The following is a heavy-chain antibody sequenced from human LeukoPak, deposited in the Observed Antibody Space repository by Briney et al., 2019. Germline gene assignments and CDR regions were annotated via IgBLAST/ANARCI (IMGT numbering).Heavy chain of an antibody. J-gene: IGHJ4*02. Sequence: PGGSLRLSCAASGFTFSINAMSWLRQAPGKGLEWVSTIGDSDIMTHYSDSVKGRVTISRDDSKNTLYLQMNSLRADDTAVYYCAKDQAPTVGATDFWGQGTLVTVSS. CDR2: IGDSDIMT. CDR3: AKDQAPTVGATDF. V-gene: IGHV3-23*01. CDR1: GFTFSINA. D-gene: IGHD1-26*01.